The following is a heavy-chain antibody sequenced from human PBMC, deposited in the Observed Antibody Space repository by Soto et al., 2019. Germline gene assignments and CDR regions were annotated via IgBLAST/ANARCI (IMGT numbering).Heavy chain of an antibody. CDR2: IGGSGTIT. CDR1: GFIFNNFA. V-gene: IGHV3-23*01. D-gene: IGHD3-3*01. Sequence: QAVGSLRLSCAASGFIFNNFAMSWVRQAPGKGLEWVSAIGGSGTITYYADAVKGRFTISRDNSKNTLYLQMNSLRTEDTATYYCAKDTRRRYDFWSGPPMFDPWGQGTLVTVSS. CDR3: AKDTRRRYDFWSGPPMFDP. J-gene: IGHJ5*02.